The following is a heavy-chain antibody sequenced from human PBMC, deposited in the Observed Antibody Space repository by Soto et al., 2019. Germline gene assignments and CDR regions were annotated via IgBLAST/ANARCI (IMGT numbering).Heavy chain of an antibody. V-gene: IGHV3-73*01. CDR1: GFTFSGSN. CDR3: TRAVDSSGYYYPDY. J-gene: IGHJ4*02. CDR2: IRTKPNSYAT. D-gene: IGHD3-22*01. Sequence: EVQLVESGGALVQPGGSLKLSCAASGFTFSGSNIHWVRQPSGKGLEWLGRIRTKPNSYATAYTESLKGRFTISRDDSGSTAYLQMNSLKTEDTAVYYCTRAVDSSGYYYPDYWGQGTRVTVSS.